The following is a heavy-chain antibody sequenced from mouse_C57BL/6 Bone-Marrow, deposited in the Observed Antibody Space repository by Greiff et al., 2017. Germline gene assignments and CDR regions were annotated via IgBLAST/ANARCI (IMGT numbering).Heavy chain of an antibody. V-gene: IGHV5-4*01. CDR3: ARDFRSYYLDY. D-gene: IGHD3-2*02. CDR2: ISAGGSYT. J-gene: IGHJ2*01. CDR1: GFTFSSYA. Sequence: EVQLVEPGGGLVKPGGSLKLSCAASGFTFSSYAMSWVRQTPEKRLEWVATISAGGSYTYYPDNVKGRFTISRDNSKNNLYLQMSHLKSEDTAMYDCARDFRSYYLDYWGQGTTVTVSS.